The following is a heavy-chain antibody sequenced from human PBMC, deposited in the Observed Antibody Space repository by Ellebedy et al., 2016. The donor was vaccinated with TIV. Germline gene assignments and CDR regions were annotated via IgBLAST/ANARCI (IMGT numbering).Heavy chain of an antibody. V-gene: IGHV1-8*01. CDR1: GYTFTSYD. D-gene: IGHD1-26*01. CDR3: ARDPGTHFDY. J-gene: IGHJ4*02. Sequence: AASVKVSCKASGYTFTSYDINWVRQATGQGLEWMGWMNPNSGNTGYAQKFQGRVTMTRDTSTSTVYMELSSLRSEDTAVYYCARDPGTHFDYWGQGTLVTVSS. CDR2: MNPNSGNT.